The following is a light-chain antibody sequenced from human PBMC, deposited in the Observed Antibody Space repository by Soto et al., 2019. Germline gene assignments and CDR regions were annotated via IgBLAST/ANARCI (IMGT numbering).Light chain of an antibody. CDR2: EVS. Sequence: QSVLTQPPSASGPPGQAVTISCTRTSSDVGGYNYVSWYQQHPGKAPKLLIYEVSRRPSGVPDRFSGSKSGNTASLTVSVLQAEDEADYYCSSYVGTNTYVFGTGTKVTVL. CDR3: SSYVGTNTYV. CDR1: SSDVGGYNY. J-gene: IGLJ1*01. V-gene: IGLV2-8*01.